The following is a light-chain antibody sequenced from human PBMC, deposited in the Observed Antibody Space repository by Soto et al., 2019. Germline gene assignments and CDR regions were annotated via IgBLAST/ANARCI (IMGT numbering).Light chain of an antibody. V-gene: IGKV3-20*01. J-gene: IGKJ4*01. CDR2: GAS. Sequence: EIVLAQSPGTLSLPPGERGTLSCRASQSISSRKIAWFQQKPGQAPRLLMYGASSRGTGIPDRFSGGGSGTDFTLTISRLEPEDFAVYYCQHCQPYGDSPPLTFGGGTKVDIK. CDR1: QSISSRK. CDR3: QHCQPYGDSPPLT.